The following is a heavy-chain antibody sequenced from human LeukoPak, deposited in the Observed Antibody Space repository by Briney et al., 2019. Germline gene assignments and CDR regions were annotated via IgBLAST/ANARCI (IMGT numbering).Heavy chain of an antibody. J-gene: IGHJ6*04. CDR2: IWYDRSNK. Sequence: GRSLRLSCAASGFTFSSYGMHWVRQAPGKGLEWVAVIWYDRSNKYYADSVKGRFTISRDNSKNTLYLQMNSLRAEDTAVYYCAREHVCSSTSCSYYYYYGMDVWGKGTTVTVSS. V-gene: IGHV3-33*01. CDR1: GFTFSSYG. CDR3: AREHVCSSTSCSYYYYYGMDV. D-gene: IGHD2-2*01.